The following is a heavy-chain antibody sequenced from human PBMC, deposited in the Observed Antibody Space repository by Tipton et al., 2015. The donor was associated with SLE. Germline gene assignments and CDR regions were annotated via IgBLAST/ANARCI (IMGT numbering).Heavy chain of an antibody. Sequence: LSLTCTVSGDSISGYYMNWIRQAPGKGLEWLSYISGDGDSVHYADSVKGRFTISRDNAKKSLYLQMNNLTAEDMGVYFCARVPNHEPWLKLRLFYFDHWGQGSLVTVSA. V-gene: IGHV3-11*04. CDR2: ISGDGDSV. D-gene: IGHD5-24*01. CDR3: ARVPNHEPWLKLRLFYFDH. J-gene: IGHJ4*02. CDR1: GDSISGYY.